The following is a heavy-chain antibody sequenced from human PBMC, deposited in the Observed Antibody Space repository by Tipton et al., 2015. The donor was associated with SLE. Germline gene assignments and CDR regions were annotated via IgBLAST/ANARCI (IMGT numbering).Heavy chain of an antibody. CDR2: ISSSSSYI. CDR1: GFTFSSYS. D-gene: IGHD3-22*01. CDR3: ARGSYNSSGYYSY. Sequence: SLRLSCAASGFTFSSYSMNWVRQAPGKGLEWVSSISSSSSYIYYADSVKGRFTISRDNAKNSLYLQMNSLRAEDTAVYYCARGSYNSSGYYSYWGQGTLVTVSS. J-gene: IGHJ4*02. V-gene: IGHV3-21*01.